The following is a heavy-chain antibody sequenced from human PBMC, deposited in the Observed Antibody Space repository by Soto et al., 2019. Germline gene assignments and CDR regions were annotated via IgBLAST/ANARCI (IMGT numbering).Heavy chain of an antibody. V-gene: IGHV1-18*01. Sequence: ASVKVSCKASGYTFTSYGISWVRQAPGQGLEWMGWISAYNGNTNYAQRLQGRVTMTTDTSTSTAYMELRSLRSDDTAVYYCARDPLPWQHGARPGSDTFDIWGQGTMVTVSS. CDR3: ARDPLPWQHGARPGSDTFDI. D-gene: IGHD6-13*01. J-gene: IGHJ3*02. CDR2: ISAYNGNT. CDR1: GYTFTSYG.